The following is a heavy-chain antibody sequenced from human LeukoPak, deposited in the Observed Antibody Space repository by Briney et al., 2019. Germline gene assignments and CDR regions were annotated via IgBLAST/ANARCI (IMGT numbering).Heavy chain of an antibody. J-gene: IGHJ4*02. CDR1: GFIFSGYY. V-gene: IGHV3-11*01. Sequence: PGGSLRLSCATSGFIFSGYYMSWIRQAPGKGLEWVSYISGSGSDISYADYVKGRFTISRDNAKGSLYLQMNSLRAADTAVYYCGTHAGRTGSDDWGQGTLVTVSS. CDR2: ISGSGSDI. CDR3: GTHAGRTGSDD. D-gene: IGHD3/OR15-3a*01.